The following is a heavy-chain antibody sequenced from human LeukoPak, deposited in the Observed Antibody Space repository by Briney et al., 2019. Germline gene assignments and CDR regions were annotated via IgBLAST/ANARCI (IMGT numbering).Heavy chain of an antibody. Sequence: QSGGSLRLSCAASGFTFSSYAMSWVRQAPGEGLQWVSALSAGADATYYADSVKGRFTISRDNSRNTLYLQMKSLRAEDTAVYYCAKNLDTSMNGPPFDYWGQGTLVTVSS. CDR2: LSAGADAT. D-gene: IGHD5-18*01. CDR3: AKNLDTSMNGPPFDY. CDR1: GFTFSSYA. V-gene: IGHV3-23*01. J-gene: IGHJ4*02.